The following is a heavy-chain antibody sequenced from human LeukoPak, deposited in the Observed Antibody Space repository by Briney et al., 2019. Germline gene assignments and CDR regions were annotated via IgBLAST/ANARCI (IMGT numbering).Heavy chain of an antibody. CDR1: GFTFTTYW. D-gene: IGHD3-10*01. Sequence: GGSLRLSCAVSGFTFTTYWMSWVRQAPGEGLDWVANIKQDGTERYYVDSVKGRFTISRDNVKNSLYLQMNSLRVEDTAVYYCAKVAKYYYGSETYYFFEHWGQGTPVTASS. CDR3: AKVAKYYYGSETYYFFEH. J-gene: IGHJ4*02. V-gene: IGHV3-7*01. CDR2: IKQDGTER.